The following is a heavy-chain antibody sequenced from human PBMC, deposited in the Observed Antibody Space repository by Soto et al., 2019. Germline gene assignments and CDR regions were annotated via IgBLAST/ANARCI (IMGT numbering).Heavy chain of an antibody. CDR2: ISDSGAKT. D-gene: IGHD2-15*01. J-gene: IGHJ6*03. CDR3: AKLECSGGSCYSGRLVDYFYYYMDV. Sequence: EVQLLESGGGLVQPGGSLRLSCAASGFTFDTYAMSWVRQAPGKGLEWVSAISDSGAKTYYADSVKGRFTISRDNSKNTLYLQMNSLRAEDTAVYHCAKLECSGGSCYSGRLVDYFYYYMDVWGKGTTVTVSS. V-gene: IGHV3-23*01. CDR1: GFTFDTYA.